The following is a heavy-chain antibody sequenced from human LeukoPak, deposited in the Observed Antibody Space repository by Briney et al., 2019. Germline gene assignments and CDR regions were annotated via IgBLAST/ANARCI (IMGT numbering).Heavy chain of an antibody. CDR3: ARDPYYYYDSSGSPFDY. CDR1: GFTFSDYY. V-gene: IGHV3-11*01. J-gene: IGHJ4*02. Sequence: GGSLRLSCAASGFTFSDYYMSWIRQAPGKGLEWVSYISSSGSTIYYADSVEGRFTISRGNAKNSLYLQMNSLRAEDTAVYYCARDPYYYYDSSGSPFDYWGQGTLVTVSS. D-gene: IGHD3-22*01. CDR2: ISSSGSTI.